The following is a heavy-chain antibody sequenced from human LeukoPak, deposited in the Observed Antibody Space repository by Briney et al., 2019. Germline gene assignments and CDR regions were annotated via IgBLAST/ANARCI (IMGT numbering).Heavy chain of an antibody. CDR2: IHASGRT. Sequence: SETLSFTCTVSGGSISTYYWSWIRRPPGKGLEWIAYIHASGRTTYNPSPKSRITISVDTSKNQFSLKLSSVPAADTAVYYCARHGAGIAARPFDNWGQGTLVTVSS. D-gene: IGHD6-6*01. CDR3: ARHGAGIAARPFDN. CDR1: GGSISTYY. V-gene: IGHV4-4*09. J-gene: IGHJ4*01.